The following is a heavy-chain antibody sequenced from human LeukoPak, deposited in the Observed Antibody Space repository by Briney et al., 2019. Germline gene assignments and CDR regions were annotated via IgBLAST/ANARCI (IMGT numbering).Heavy chain of an antibody. CDR1: GFTFSSYA. Sequence: GGSLRLSCAASGFTFSSYAMHWVRQAPGKGLEWVAVISYDGSNKYYADSVKGRFTISRDNSKNTLYLQMNSLRAEDTAVYYCAKGRPSHNWGQGTLVTVSS. V-gene: IGHV3-30*04. CDR3: AKGRPSHN. J-gene: IGHJ4*02. CDR2: ISYDGSNK. D-gene: IGHD5-24*01.